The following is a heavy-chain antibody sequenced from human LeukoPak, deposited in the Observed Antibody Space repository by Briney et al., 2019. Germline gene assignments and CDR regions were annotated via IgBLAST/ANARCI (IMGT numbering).Heavy chain of an antibody. V-gene: IGHV4-39*07. J-gene: IGHJ4*02. CDR3: ARGVYSSSWSIPRVEYFDY. Sequence: PSETLSFTGTVSGGSISSSSYYWGWIRQPPGKGLEWIGSIYYSGSTYYNPSLKSRVTISVDTSKNQFSLKLSSVTAADTAVYYCARGVYSSSWSIPRVEYFDYWGQGTLVTVSS. CDR2: IYYSGST. D-gene: IGHD6-13*01. CDR1: GGSISSSSYY.